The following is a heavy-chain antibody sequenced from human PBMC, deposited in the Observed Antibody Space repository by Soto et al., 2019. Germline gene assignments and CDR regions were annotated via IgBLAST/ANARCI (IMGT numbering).Heavy chain of an antibody. CDR1: GFTFSNYA. J-gene: IGHJ4*02. V-gene: IGHV3-23*01. D-gene: IGHD2-15*01. CDR2: ISDSSSKT. Sequence: RRLSCSASGFTFSNYAMNWVRQAPGKGLEWVSSISDSSSKTYYADSVKGRFTISRDNSKNTLLLQLNTLRADDTAVYFCARGYVGSWAHFDYWGQGTQVTVSS. CDR3: ARGYVGSWAHFDY.